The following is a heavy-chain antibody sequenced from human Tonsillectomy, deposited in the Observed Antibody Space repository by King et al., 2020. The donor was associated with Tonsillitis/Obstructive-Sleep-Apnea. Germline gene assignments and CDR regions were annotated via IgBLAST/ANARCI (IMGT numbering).Heavy chain of an antibody. V-gene: IGHV2-5*02. Sequence: TLKESGPTLVKPTQTLTLTCTFSGFSLSTTGVGVAWIRQPPGKALEWLALIYCDDDKLFSPSLKSRLTITKETPNNQVVLTMTSVDPVDTATYFCASTRGSGYFIFDFWGQGTLVTVSS. CDR3: ASTRGSGYFIFDF. CDR2: IYCDDDK. J-gene: IGHJ4*02. CDR1: GFSLSTTGVG. D-gene: IGHD3-22*01.